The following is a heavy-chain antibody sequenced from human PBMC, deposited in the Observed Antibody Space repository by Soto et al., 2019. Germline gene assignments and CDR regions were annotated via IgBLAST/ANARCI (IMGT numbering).Heavy chain of an antibody. CDR3: ARQDYDYVWGSYRFDY. CDR1: GGSISSSSYY. J-gene: IGHJ4*02. Sequence: PSETLSLTCTVSGGSISSSSYYWGWIRQPPGKGLEWIGSIYYSGSTYYNPSLKSRVTISVDTSKNQFSLKLSSVTAADTAVYYCARQDYDYVWGSYRFDYWGQGTLVTVSS. D-gene: IGHD3-16*02. CDR2: IYYSGST. V-gene: IGHV4-39*01.